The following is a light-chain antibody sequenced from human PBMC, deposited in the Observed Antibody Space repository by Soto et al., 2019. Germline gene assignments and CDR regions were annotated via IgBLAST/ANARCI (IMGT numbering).Light chain of an antibody. V-gene: IGKV3-11*01. CDR3: QQRSNWHPSIT. Sequence: EIVLTQSPATLSLSPGERATLSCRASQSVSSYLAWYQQKPGQAPRLLIYDASNRATGIPARFSGSGSATDFTLTISSLEPEDFAIYYCQQRSNWHPSITFGQGTRLETK. CDR2: DAS. CDR1: QSVSSY. J-gene: IGKJ5*01.